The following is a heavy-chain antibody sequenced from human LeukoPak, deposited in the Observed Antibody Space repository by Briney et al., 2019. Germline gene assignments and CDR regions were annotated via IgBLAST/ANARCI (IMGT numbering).Heavy chain of an antibody. J-gene: IGHJ3*02. CDR2: FNPNSGAT. CDR1: GYTFTGYY. Sequence: ASVKVSCKASGYTFTGYYLHWVRQAPGQGLEWMGWFNPNSGATGYAQRFQGRVTMTRDTSISTAYMELRSLRSDDTAVYYCARDTRSDLGDYYYDSSGYDDAFDIWGQGTMVTVSS. D-gene: IGHD3-22*01. CDR3: ARDTRSDLGDYYYDSSGYDDAFDI. V-gene: IGHV1-2*02.